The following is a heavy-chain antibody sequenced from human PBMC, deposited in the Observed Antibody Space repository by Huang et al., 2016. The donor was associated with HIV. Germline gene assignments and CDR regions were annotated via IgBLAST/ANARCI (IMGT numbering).Heavy chain of an antibody. D-gene: IGHD6-19*01. Sequence: QVQLYQWGAGPLRPSETLSLTCGVSGGSFHGYYWNWLRPSPGRGLEWIGEVNHGGSTKYNPSLKSRVTISVDTSKIQFSLNLTSVTATDTADYYCATSRSGSGWFLDIWGRGTLVSVS. V-gene: IGHV4-34*01. CDR3: ATSRSGSGWFLDI. CDR1: GGSFHGYY. J-gene: IGHJ2*01. CDR2: VNHGGST.